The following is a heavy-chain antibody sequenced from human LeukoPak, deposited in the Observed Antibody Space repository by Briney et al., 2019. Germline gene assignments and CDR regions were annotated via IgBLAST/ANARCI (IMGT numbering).Heavy chain of an antibody. CDR2: IRGGGGSA. J-gene: IGHJ4*02. D-gene: IGHD2-2*01. Sequence: GGSLRLSCTPSGFTFSAYATMWVRQAPGEGPEWVSAIRGGGGSAFYADSVKGRFTISRDNSKNTLYLQMNSLRAEDTAVYYCAKQSSTTCYAPLDYWGQGTLVTVSS. CDR1: GFTFSAYA. V-gene: IGHV3-23*01. CDR3: AKQSSTTCYAPLDY.